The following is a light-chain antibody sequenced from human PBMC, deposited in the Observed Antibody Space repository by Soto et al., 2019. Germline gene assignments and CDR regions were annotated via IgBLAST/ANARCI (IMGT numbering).Light chain of an antibody. Sequence: DIQMTQSPSTLSGSVGDRVTITCRASQTISSWLAWYQQKPGKAPKLLIYTASTLKSRGPSRFSGSGSGTAFTLTISSLQGAGVATSYCKHYHRYSGAFGQRKKVDIK. J-gene: IGKJ1*01. CDR2: TAS. CDR1: QTISSW. CDR3: KHYHRYSGA. V-gene: IGKV1-5*03.